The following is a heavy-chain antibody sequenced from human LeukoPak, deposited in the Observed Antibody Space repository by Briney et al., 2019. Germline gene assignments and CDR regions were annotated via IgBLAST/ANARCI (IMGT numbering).Heavy chain of an antibody. CDR1: GFTFDDYA. D-gene: IGHD6-19*01. J-gene: IGHJ4*02. CDR2: ISWNSGSI. Sequence: GRSLRLSCAASGFTFDDYAMHWVRQAPGKGLEWVSGISWNSGSIGYADSVKGRFTISRDNAKNSLYLQMNSLRAEDTALYYCAKGGIAVAGTEKYFDYWGQGTLVTVSS. CDR3: AKGGIAVAGTEKYFDY. V-gene: IGHV3-9*01.